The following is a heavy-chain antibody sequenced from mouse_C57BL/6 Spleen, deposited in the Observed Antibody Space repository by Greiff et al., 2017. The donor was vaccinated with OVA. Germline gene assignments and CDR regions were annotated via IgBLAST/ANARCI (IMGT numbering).Heavy chain of an antibody. CDR3: GYDYDRTWFAY. J-gene: IGHJ3*01. CDR2: IYPGDGDT. D-gene: IGHD2-4*01. V-gene: IGHV1-82*01. Sequence: QVQLQQSGPELVKPGASVKISCKASGYAFSSSWMNWVKQRPGKGLEWIGRIYPGDGDTNYNGKFKGKATLTADKSSSTAYMQLSSLTSEDSAVYFWGYDYDRTWFAYWGQGTLVTVSA. CDR1: GYAFSSSW.